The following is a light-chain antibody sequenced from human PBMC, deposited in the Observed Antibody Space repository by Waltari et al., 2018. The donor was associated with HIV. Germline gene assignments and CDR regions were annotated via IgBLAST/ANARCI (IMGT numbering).Light chain of an antibody. CDR3: QRYGGSPPYS. Sequence: EIVMTQSPATLSVSPGERVTLSCRASQSITTKLAWYQQTPGQAPRLLIYGASTRAPGIPDRFSGSGSETDFTLTISRLQPEDFAVYYCQRYGGSPPYSFGQGTMLEIK. V-gene: IGKV3-15*01. CDR1: QSITTK. J-gene: IGKJ2*03. CDR2: GAS.